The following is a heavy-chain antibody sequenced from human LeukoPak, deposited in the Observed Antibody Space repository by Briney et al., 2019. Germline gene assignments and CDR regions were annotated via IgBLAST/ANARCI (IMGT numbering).Heavy chain of an antibody. CDR2: MNPNSGNT. CDR1: GYTFTSYY. V-gene: IGHV1-8*01. J-gene: IGHJ6*04. D-gene: IGHD2-8*01. CDR3: CRVGDLYAFDV. Sequence: GASVKVSCKASGYTFTSYYINWVRQATGQGLEWMGGMNPNSGNTGYAQKFKGRVTMTRNTSTSTAYMELSSLRSEDTAVYYCCRVGDLYAFDVWGKGTTVTVSS.